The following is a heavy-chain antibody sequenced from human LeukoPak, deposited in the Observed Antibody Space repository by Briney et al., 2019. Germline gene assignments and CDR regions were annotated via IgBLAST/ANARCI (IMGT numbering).Heavy chain of an antibody. CDR1: GGSISSYY. D-gene: IGHD3-22*01. V-gene: IGHV4-4*07. CDR3: ARGGYYYDSSGLIYFDY. CDR2: IYTSGST. J-gene: IGHJ4*02. Sequence: SETLSLTCTVSGGSISSYYWSWIRQPAGKGLEWIGRIYTSGSTNYNPSLKSRVTMSVDTSKNQFSLKLSSVTAADTAVYYCARGGYYYDSSGLIYFDYWGQGTLVTVSS.